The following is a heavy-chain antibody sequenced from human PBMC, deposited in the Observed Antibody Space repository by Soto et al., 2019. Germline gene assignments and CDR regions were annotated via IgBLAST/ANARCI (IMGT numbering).Heavy chain of an antibody. CDR3: ARDLAYCASGSCYAKWGS. CDR2: IYYSGT. Sequence: SETLSLTCTVSGGTITSDDYHWTRIRQPPGKGLEWIGFIYYSGTYYNPSLRGRVTISVDTSKNEFSLKLSSVTAADTAVYYCARDLAYCASGSCYAKWGSWGQGTLVTVSS. J-gene: IGHJ4*02. CDR1: GGTITSDDYH. D-gene: IGHD2-15*01. V-gene: IGHV4-30-4*01.